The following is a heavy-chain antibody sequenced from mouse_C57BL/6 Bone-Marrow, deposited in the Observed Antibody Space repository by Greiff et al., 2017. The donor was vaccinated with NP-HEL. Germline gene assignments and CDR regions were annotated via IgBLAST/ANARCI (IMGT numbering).Heavy chain of an antibody. CDR3: ARTYYYEGGYAMDY. D-gene: IGHD1-1*01. V-gene: IGHV1-72*01. CDR2: IDPNSGGT. CDR1: GYTFTSYG. Sequence: VQLQQPGAELVKPGASVKLSCKASGYTFTSYGRNWVKQRPGRGLGWIGRIDPNSGGTKYNEKFKSKATLTVDKPSSTAYMQLSSLTSEDSAVYYCARTYYYEGGYAMDYWGQGTSVTVSS. J-gene: IGHJ4*01.